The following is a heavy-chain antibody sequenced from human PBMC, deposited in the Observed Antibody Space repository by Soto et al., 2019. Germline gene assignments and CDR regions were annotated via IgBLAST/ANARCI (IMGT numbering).Heavy chain of an antibody. V-gene: IGHV4-30-4*01. J-gene: IGHJ6*02. Sequence: SETLSLTCTVSGGSISSGDYYWSWIRQPPGKGLERIGYIYYSGSTYYYPSLKSRVTISVDTSKNQFSLKLSSVTAADTAVYYCARAQANPGSYYYYGMDVWGQGTTVTVSS. D-gene: IGHD1-1*01. CDR2: IYYSGST. CDR1: GGSISSGDYY. CDR3: ARAQANPGSYYYYGMDV.